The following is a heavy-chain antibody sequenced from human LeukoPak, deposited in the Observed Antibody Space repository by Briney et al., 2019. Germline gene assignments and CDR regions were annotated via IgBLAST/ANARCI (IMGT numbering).Heavy chain of an antibody. Sequence: GGSLRLSCAASGFTFRTFTMNWVRQAPGKGMEWVSSINSASNFIYYADSVKGRFTISRDNAKNSLYLQMSSLKVEDTAIYYCARDSPYYFDSSGDYVSDYWGQGALVTVSS. CDR3: ARDSPYYFDSSGDYVSDY. D-gene: IGHD3-22*01. V-gene: IGHV3-21*01. J-gene: IGHJ4*02. CDR1: GFTFRTFT. CDR2: INSASNFI.